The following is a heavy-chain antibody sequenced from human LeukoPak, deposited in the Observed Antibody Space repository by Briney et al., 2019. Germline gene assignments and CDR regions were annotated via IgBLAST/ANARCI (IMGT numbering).Heavy chain of an antibody. Sequence: PGGSLRLSCAASGFTFSSYGMHWVRQAPGKGLEWVAVISYDGSNKYYADSVKGRFTISRDNSKNTLYLQTNSLRAEDTAVYYCGKDLTWRGDIVVVPAAPFDYWGQGTLVTVSS. CDR3: GKDLTWRGDIVVVPAAPFDY. CDR1: GFTFSSYG. J-gene: IGHJ4*02. V-gene: IGHV3-30*18. D-gene: IGHD2-2*01. CDR2: ISYDGSNK.